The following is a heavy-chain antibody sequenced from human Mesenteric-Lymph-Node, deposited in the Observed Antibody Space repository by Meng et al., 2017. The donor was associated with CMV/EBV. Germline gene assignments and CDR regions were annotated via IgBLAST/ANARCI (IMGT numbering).Heavy chain of an antibody. Sequence: GGSLRLSCAASGFTVSSNYMSWVRQAPGKGLEWVSVIYSGGSTYYADSVKGRFTISRDNSKNTLYLQMNSLRAEDTAVYYCARASRMVYAKYYYYGMDVWGQGTTVTVSS. V-gene: IGHV3-66*02. J-gene: IGHJ6*02. CDR3: ARASRMVYAKYYYYGMDV. D-gene: IGHD2-8*01. CDR1: GFTVSSNY. CDR2: IYSGGST.